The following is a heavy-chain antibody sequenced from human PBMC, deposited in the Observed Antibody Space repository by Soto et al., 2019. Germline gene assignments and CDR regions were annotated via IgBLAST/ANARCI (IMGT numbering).Heavy chain of an antibody. Sequence: GGSLRLSCAASGFTFSSYEMNWVRQAPGKGLEWVSYISSSGSTIYYADSVKGRFTISRDNAKNSLYLQMNSLRAEDTAVYYCARDLKAPTYYYDSSGSLGAFDIWGQGTMVT. J-gene: IGHJ3*02. D-gene: IGHD3-22*01. V-gene: IGHV3-48*03. CDR3: ARDLKAPTYYYDSSGSLGAFDI. CDR2: ISSSGSTI. CDR1: GFTFSSYE.